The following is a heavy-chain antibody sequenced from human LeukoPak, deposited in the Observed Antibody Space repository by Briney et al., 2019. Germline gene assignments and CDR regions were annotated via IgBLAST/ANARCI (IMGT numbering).Heavy chain of an antibody. CDR2: ISYDGSNK. CDR1: GFTFSSYG. J-gene: IGHJ4*02. V-gene: IGHV3-30*18. CDR3: AKDQYSSSWYQPPFDY. Sequence: GGSLRLSCAASGFTFSSYGMHWVRQAPGKGLEWVAVISYDGSNKYYADSVKGRFTISGDNSKNTLYLQMNSLRAEDTAVYYCAKDQYSSSWYQPPFDYWGQGTLVTVSS. D-gene: IGHD6-13*01.